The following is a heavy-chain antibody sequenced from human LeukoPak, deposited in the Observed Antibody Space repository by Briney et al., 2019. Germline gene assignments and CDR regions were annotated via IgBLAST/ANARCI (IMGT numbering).Heavy chain of an antibody. J-gene: IGHJ4*02. CDR2: INHSGST. Sequence: KPSETLSLTCAVYGGSFSGYYWSWIRQPPGKGLEWIGEINHSGSTNYNPSLKSRVTISVDTSKNQFSLKLSSVTAADTAVYYYASQGRGYTYGYFDYWGQGTLVTVSS. D-gene: IGHD5-18*01. CDR1: GGSFSGYY. V-gene: IGHV4-34*01. CDR3: ASQGRGYTYGYFDY.